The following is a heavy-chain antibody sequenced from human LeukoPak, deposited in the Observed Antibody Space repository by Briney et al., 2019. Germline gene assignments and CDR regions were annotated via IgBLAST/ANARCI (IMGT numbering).Heavy chain of an antibody. V-gene: IGHV3-73*01. CDR1: GFTFSGSA. CDR2: IRSKANSYAT. J-gene: IGHJ4*02. CDR3: TRSEILTGWRY. D-gene: IGHD3-9*01. Sequence: GGSLRLSCAASGFTFSGSAMHWGRQASGKGLEWVGRIRSKANSYATAYAASVKGRFTISRDDSKNTAYLQMNSLKTEDTAVYYCTRSEILTGWRYWGQGTLVTVSS.